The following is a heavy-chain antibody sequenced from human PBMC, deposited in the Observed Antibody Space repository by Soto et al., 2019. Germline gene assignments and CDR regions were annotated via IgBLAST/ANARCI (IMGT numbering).Heavy chain of an antibody. CDR3: ARSIVVVTALDY. CDR1: GYTFTSYA. J-gene: IGHJ4*02. CDR2: INAGNGNT. D-gene: IGHD2-21*02. V-gene: IGHV1-3*05. Sequence: QVQLVQSGAEEKKPGASVKVSCKASGYTFTSYAMHWVRQAPGQRLEWMGWINAGNGNTKYSQKCKGRVTITRDTYASTAYMELSSLRSEDTAVYYCARSIVVVTALDYWGQGTLVTVSS.